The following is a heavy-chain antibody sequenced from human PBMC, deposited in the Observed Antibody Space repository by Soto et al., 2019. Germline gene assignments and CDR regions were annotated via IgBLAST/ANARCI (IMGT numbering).Heavy chain of an antibody. V-gene: IGHV1-18*01. CDR1: VYAFTTYG. CDR2: ISAHNGNT. J-gene: IGHJ4*02. CDR3: ARGRYGDY. D-gene: IGHD1-1*01. Sequence: QVHRVQSGAEVKKPGASVKVSCKGSVYAFTTYGITWVRQAPGQGLEWMGWISAHNGNTNDAQKLKGRDTVTSDTSTSTAYMEQRSLISHDKAVYYCARGRYGDYWGQGALVTVS.